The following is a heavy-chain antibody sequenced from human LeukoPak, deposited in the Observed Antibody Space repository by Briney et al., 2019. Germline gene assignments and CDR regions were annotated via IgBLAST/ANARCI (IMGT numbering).Heavy chain of an antibody. V-gene: IGHV4-59*03. J-gene: IGHJ5*02. D-gene: IGHD6-6*01. Sequence: PSETLSLTCSVSGGSISSYYWSWIRQPPGKGLEWIGYIFHSGITNNNPSLKNRVTISVDRSKNQLSLRLSSVTAADTAVYYCAMSVEYSSSSGYNWFDPWGQGTLVTVSS. CDR3: AMSVEYSSSSGYNWFDP. CDR1: GGSISSYY. CDR2: IFHSGIT.